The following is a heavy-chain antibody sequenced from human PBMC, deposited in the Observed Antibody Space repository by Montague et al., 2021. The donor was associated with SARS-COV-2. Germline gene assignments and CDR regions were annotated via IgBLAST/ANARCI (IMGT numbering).Heavy chain of an antibody. J-gene: IGHJ3*01. Sequence: SETLSLTCTVSGGSITNNIDYWAWLRQPPGKGLEWIGNIYCTGNTYYNPSLKSRVTISVVTSKSHFTLKLSSVTAAETAVYYCARLKRYFDSSGSPSAFDFWGQGTKVTVSS. CDR3: ARLKRYFDSSGSPSAFDF. CDR1: GGSITNNIDY. V-gene: IGHV4-39*02. CDR2: IYCTGNT. D-gene: IGHD3-22*01.